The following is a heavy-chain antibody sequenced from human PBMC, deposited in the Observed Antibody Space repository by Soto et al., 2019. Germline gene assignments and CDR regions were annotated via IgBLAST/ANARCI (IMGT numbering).Heavy chain of an antibody. CDR1: GFTFSSYW. Sequence: GGSLRLSCAASGFTFSSYWMSWVRQAPGKGLEWVANIKQDGSEKYYVDSVKGRFTISRDNAKNSLYLQMNSLRAEDTAVYYCARVITMVRGVITRLFDYWGQGTLVTVSS. CDR2: IKQDGSEK. J-gene: IGHJ4*02. D-gene: IGHD3-10*01. CDR3: ARVITMVRGVITRLFDY. V-gene: IGHV3-7*01.